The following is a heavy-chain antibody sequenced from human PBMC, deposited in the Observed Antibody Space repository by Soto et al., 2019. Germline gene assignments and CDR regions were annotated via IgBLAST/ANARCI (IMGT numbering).Heavy chain of an antibody. V-gene: IGHV1-69*02. CDR3: ASDRPVYAIDGPRVDY. D-gene: IGHD2-8*01. Sequence: SVKVSCKASGGTFSSYTISWVRQAPGQGLEWMGRIIPILGIANYAQKFQGRVTITADKSTSTAYMELSSLRSEDTAVYYCASDRPVYAIDGPRVDYWGQGTLDIGSS. CDR1: GGTFSSYT. CDR2: IIPILGIA. J-gene: IGHJ4*02.